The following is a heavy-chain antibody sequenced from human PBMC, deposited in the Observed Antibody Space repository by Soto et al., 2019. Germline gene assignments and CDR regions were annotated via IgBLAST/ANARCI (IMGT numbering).Heavy chain of an antibody. Sequence: GSLRLSCEASGFTFSSYSMNWVRQAPGKGLEWVSYISSTGSTIYYADSVKGRFTISRDNAKNSLYLQMNSLRDADTAVCYCARDSCTNTICAADYWGQGTLVTVSS. CDR3: ARDSCTNTICAADY. V-gene: IGHV3-48*02. CDR1: GFTFSSYS. D-gene: IGHD2-2*01. CDR2: ISSTGSTI. J-gene: IGHJ4*02.